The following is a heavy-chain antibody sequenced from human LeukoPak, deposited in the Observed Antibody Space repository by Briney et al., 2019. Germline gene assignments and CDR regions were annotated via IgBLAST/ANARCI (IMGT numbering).Heavy chain of an antibody. Sequence: GGSLRLSCAASGFTFSSYAMSLVRQAPGKGLEWVSAISGSGGSTYYADSVKGRFTISRDNSKNTLYLQMNSLRAEDTAVYYCASASGYSYGIPMSYWGQGTLVTVSS. D-gene: IGHD5-18*01. V-gene: IGHV3-23*01. CDR1: GFTFSSYA. CDR3: ASASGYSYGIPMSY. CDR2: ISGSGGST. J-gene: IGHJ4*02.